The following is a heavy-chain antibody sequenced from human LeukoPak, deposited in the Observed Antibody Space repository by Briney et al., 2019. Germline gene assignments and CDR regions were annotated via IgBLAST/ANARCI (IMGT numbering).Heavy chain of an antibody. D-gene: IGHD3-22*01. CDR2: ISGSGGST. J-gene: IGHJ4*02. CDR1: GFTFSSYA. V-gene: IGHV3-23*01. CDR3: AREYYYDSSGYYAD. Sequence: GGSLRLSCAASGFTFSSYAMSWVRQAPGKGLEWVSAISGSGGSTYYADSVKGRFTISRDNAKNTLNLQMNSLRAEDTAVYYCAREYYYDSSGYYADWGQGTLVTVSS.